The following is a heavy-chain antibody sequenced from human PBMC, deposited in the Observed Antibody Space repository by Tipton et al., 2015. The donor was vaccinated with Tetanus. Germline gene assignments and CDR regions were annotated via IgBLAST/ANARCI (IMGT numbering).Heavy chain of an antibody. CDR1: GGSISSGGYF. CDR2: MYYSGTT. V-gene: IGHV4-30-2*01. J-gene: IGHJ5*02. Sequence: LRLSCAVSGGSISSGGYFWTWIRQPPGKGLQWIGCMYYSGTTHYNPSLKSRVTISIDRSKNQLSLKLTSVTAADTAVYYCARATSTGPAYNWFDPWGQGTLVTVSS. D-gene: IGHD2-8*02. CDR3: ARATSTGPAYNWFDP.